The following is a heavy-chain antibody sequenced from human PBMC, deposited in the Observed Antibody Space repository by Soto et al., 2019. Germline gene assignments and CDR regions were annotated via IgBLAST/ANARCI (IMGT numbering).Heavy chain of an antibody. V-gene: IGHV3-11*01. CDR3: ARAYSDAFDI. D-gene: IGHD2-15*01. Sequence: QVQLVESGGGLVKPGGSLRLSCAASGFTFNDYYMTWIRQAPGKGLEWVSYISSSGSGIYYPDSVKGRFTISSDNAKKSLYLQMSSLRAEDTAVYDGARAYSDAFDIWGQGTMVIVAS. CDR1: GFTFNDYY. CDR2: ISSSGSGI. J-gene: IGHJ3*02.